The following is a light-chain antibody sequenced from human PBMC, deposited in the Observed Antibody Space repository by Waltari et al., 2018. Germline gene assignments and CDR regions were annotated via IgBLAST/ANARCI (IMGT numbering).Light chain of an antibody. CDR3: QLYNSYVMYT. J-gene: IGKJ2*01. Sequence: EIVLTQSPATLSLSPGDRATLSCRASQSIGTFLAWLQQKPGQAPSLLIYDASYRATDIPARFSGAGSGTDFTLTISSLEPDDFGTYYCQLYNSYVMYTFGQGTKLDIK. CDR1: QSIGTF. V-gene: IGKV3-11*01. CDR2: DAS.